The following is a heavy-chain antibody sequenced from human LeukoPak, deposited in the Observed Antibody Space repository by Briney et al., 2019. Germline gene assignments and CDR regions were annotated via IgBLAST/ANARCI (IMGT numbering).Heavy chain of an antibody. CDR3: ARDGSSWSNWLDP. CDR1: GFTFSSYW. V-gene: IGHV3-74*01. D-gene: IGHD6-13*01. J-gene: IGHJ5*02. CDR2: INSDGSRT. Sequence: GGSLRLSCAASGFTFSSYWTHWVRQAPGKGLVWVSRINSDGSRTSYADSVKGRFTISRDNAKNTLYLQMNSLRVEDTAVYYCARDGSSWSNWLDPWGQGTLVTVSS.